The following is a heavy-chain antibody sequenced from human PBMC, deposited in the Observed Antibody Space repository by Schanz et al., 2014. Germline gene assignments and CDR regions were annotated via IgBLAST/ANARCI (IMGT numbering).Heavy chain of an antibody. Sequence: EVQLLESGGGLVQPGGSLKLSCAASGLIFSNYVMSWVRQAPGRGLEWVSIIFTDGRTYYADSVKGRFTISRDSSKNTLYLQMNSLRAEDTAIYYCAKDAPYPFDLWGRGTLITVSS. CDR3: AKDAPYPFDL. V-gene: IGHV3-23*03. CDR1: GLIFSNYV. CDR2: IIFTDGRT. J-gene: IGHJ2*01.